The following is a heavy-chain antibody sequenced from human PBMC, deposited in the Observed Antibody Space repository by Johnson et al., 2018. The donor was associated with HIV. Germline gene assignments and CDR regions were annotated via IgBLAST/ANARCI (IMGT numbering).Heavy chain of an antibody. CDR2: IRYDGSNK. J-gene: IGHJ3*02. Sequence: QVQLVESGGGVVQPGGSLRLSCAASGFTFSSYGMHWVRQAPGKGLAWVAFIRYDGSNKYYADSVKGRFTISRDNSKNTLYLQMNSLRAEDTAVYYCAKGPNGQLDDAFHIWGQGTMVTVSS. CDR1: GFTFSSYG. V-gene: IGHV3-30*02. D-gene: IGHD6-6*01. CDR3: AKGPNGQLDDAFHI.